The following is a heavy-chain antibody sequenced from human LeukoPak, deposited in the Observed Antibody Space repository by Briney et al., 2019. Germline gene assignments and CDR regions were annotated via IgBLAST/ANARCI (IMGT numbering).Heavy chain of an antibody. Sequence: GGSLRLSCAASGFTFSRYAMHWVRQAPGKGLEWVAVISYDGSNKYYADSVKGRFTISRDNSKNTLYLQLNSLRAEDTAVYYCARDNVVPAAMSFSYYYYMDVWGKGTTVTVSS. V-gene: IGHV3-30*14. CDR1: GFTFSRYA. CDR2: ISYDGSNK. D-gene: IGHD2-2*01. CDR3: ARDNVVPAAMSFSYYYYMDV. J-gene: IGHJ6*03.